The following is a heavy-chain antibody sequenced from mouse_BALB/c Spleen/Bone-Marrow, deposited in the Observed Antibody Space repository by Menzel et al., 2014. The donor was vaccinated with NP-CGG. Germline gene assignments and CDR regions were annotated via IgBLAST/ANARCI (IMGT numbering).Heavy chain of an antibody. D-gene: IGHD1-1*01. V-gene: IGHV5-6-5*01. CDR3: ARNYYGSFAY. CDR1: GFTFSNYA. CDR2: ISTGGST. J-gene: IGHJ3*01. Sequence: EVQRVESGGDSVKPGGSLKLSCAAPGFTFSNYALSWVRQTPEKRLEWVASISTGGSTYYLDSVKGRFTISRDSARNILYLQMSSLRSEDTAMYYCARNYYGSFAYWGQGTLVTVSA.